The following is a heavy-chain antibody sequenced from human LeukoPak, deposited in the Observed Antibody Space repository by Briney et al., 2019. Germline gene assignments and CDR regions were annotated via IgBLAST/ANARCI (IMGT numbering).Heavy chain of an antibody. CDR1: GGSISSYY. J-gene: IGHJ4*02. D-gene: IGHD6-6*01. V-gene: IGHV4-4*07. Sequence: SETLSLTCTVSGGSISSYYWSWFRQPAGKGLEWIGRIYTSGSTNYNPSLKSRVTMSVDTSKKQFSLKLSSVTAADTAVYYCAREGEYSSSSGAYYFDSWGQGTLVTVSS. CDR2: IYTSGST. CDR3: AREGEYSSSSGAYYFDS.